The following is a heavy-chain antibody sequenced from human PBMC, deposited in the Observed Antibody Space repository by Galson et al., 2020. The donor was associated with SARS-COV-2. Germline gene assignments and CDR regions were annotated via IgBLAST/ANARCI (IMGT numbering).Heavy chain of an antibody. J-gene: IGHJ6*02. V-gene: IGHV5-10-1*01. Sequence: EASVKVSCKGSGYSFTSYWISWVRQMPGKGLEWMGRIDPSDSYTNYSPSFQGHVTISADKSISTAYLQWSSLKASDTAMYYCARHVTIFGVVGGMDVWGQGTTVTFSS. CDR2: IDPSDSYT. D-gene: IGHD3-3*01. CDR3: ARHVTIFGVVGGMDV. CDR1: GYSFTSYW.